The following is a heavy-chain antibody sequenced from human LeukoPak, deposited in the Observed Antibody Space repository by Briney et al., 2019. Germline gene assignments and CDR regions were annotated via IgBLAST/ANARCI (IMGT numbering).Heavy chain of an antibody. J-gene: IGHJ4*02. V-gene: IGHV1-8*03. D-gene: IGHD3-3*01. CDR3: ARTLRFLEWFPFDY. CDR1: GYTFTSYD. Sequence: ASVKVSCKASGYTFTSYDINWVRQATGQGLEWMGWMNPNSGNTGYAQKFQGRVTITRNTSISTAYMELSSLRSEDTAVYYCARTLRFLEWFPFDYWGQGTLVTVSS. CDR2: MNPNSGNT.